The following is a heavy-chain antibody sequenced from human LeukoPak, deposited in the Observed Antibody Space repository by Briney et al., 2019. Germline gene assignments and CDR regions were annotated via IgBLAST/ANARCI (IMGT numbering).Heavy chain of an antibody. CDR2: INPSGGST. J-gene: IGHJ4*02. V-gene: IGHV1-46*01. CDR1: GYTFTNYY. CDR3: ASEQPTVTTGNFDY. D-gene: IGHD4-17*01. Sequence: ASVKVSCKASGYTFTNYYMHWVRQAPRQGLEWMGIINPSGGSTSYAQKFQGRVTMTRDTSTSTVYMELSSLRSEDTAVYYCASEQPTVTTGNFDYWGQGTLVTVSS.